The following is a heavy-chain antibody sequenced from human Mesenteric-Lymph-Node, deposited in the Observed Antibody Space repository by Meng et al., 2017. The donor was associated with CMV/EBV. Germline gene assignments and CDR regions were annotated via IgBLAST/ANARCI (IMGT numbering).Heavy chain of an antibody. CDR3: ASGYYYDSTGLDY. V-gene: IGHV1-46*01. Sequence: KAAGYTFTSCFMHWVRQAPGQGLGWLGISNPGGGTTNYARKFEGRVTMIRDTSTSTVYLELSSLRSEDTAVYYCASGYYYDSTGLDYWGQGTLVTVSS. CDR2: SNPGGGTT. CDR1: GYTFTSCF. D-gene: IGHD3-22*01. J-gene: IGHJ4*02.